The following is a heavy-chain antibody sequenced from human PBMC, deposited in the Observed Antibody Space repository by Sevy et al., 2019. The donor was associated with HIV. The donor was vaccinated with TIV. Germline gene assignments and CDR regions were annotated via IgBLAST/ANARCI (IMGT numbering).Heavy chain of an antibody. CDR3: ARRGGKSYSFDY. Sequence: SETLSLTCAVYGGSFSGYFWTWIRQPPGKALEWIGEIYHSGSTNYNPSLKSRVTISVDTSKNQFSLKLTSVTAADTAVYYCARRGGKSYSFDYWGQGTLVTVSS. CDR1: GGSFSGYF. D-gene: IGHD1-26*01. V-gene: IGHV4-34*01. CDR2: IYHSGST. J-gene: IGHJ4*02.